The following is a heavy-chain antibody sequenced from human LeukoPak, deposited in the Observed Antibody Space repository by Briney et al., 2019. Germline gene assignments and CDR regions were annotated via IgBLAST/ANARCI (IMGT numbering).Heavy chain of an antibody. CDR3: ATARITMVRGEHNWFDP. Sequence: ASVKVSCKASGYTFTNYDINWVRQATGQGLEWMGWMNPNSGNTGYAQKFQGRVTMTEDTSTDTAYMELSSLRSEDTAVYYCATARITMVRGEHNWFDPWGQGTLVTVSS. V-gene: IGHV1-8*01. D-gene: IGHD3-10*01. CDR2: MNPNSGNT. CDR1: GYTFTNYD. J-gene: IGHJ5*02.